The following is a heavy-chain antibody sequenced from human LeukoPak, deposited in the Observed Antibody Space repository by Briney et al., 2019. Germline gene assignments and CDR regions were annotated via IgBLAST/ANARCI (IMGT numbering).Heavy chain of an antibody. D-gene: IGHD6-25*01. V-gene: IGHV3-53*01. CDR3: ARDRRSGLGHAFDI. CDR2: IYPGGNA. CDR1: EFTVSSTY. J-gene: IGHJ3*02. Sequence: GGSLRLSCAASEFTVSSTYITWLRQAPGNGLEWVSVIYPGGNALYADSVKGRFTISRDISKNIVYLQINNLRVEDTAVYYCARDRRSGLGHAFDIWGQGTVVTVSS.